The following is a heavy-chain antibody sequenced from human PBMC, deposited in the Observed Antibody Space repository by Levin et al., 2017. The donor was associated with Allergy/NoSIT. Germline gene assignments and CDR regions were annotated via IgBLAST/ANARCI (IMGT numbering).Heavy chain of an antibody. D-gene: IGHD1-26*01. Sequence: SCTVSGGSISSGDNSWSWIRQSPGKGLEWIGYIYYSGSTYYNPSLKSRVTLSVDTSKKQFSLKLSSVTAADTAVYYCARGALYSGYIDYWGQGTLVTVSS. V-gene: IGHV4-30-4*01. CDR1: GGSISSGDNS. J-gene: IGHJ4*02. CDR2: IYYSGST. CDR3: ARGALYSGYIDY.